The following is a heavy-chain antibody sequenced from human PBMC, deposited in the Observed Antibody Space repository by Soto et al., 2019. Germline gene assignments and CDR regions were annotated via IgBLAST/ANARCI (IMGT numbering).Heavy chain of an antibody. D-gene: IGHD3-10*01. CDR2: ISAYNGNT. CDR3: ARDDVLLWFGEFAGFDY. Sequence: ASVKVSCKDSGYTFTSYGISWVRQAPGQGLEWMGWISAYNGNTNYAQKLQGRVTMTTDTSTSTAYMELRSLRSDDTAVYYYARDDVLLWFGEFAGFDYWGQGTLVTVSS. V-gene: IGHV1-18*01. J-gene: IGHJ4*02. CDR1: GYTFTSYG.